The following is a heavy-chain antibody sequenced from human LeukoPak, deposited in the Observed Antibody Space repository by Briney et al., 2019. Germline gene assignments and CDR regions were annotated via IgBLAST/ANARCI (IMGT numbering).Heavy chain of an antibody. CDR2: ISYSGST. J-gene: IGHJ6*02. D-gene: IGHD3-3*01. Sequence: SETLSLTCTVSGGSIRNYYWSWIREPPGKGLEWNGYISYSGSTNYNPSLRSRVAISEDTSRNQFSLRLNSVTAADTAVYYCARHIPVIWSSGYYYGMDVWGQGTTVTVSS. CDR3: ARHIPVIWSSGYYYGMDV. CDR1: GGSIRNYY. V-gene: IGHV4-59*08.